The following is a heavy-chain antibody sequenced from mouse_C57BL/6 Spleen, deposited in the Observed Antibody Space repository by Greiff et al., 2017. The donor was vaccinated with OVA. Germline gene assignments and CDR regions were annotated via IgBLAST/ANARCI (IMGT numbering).Heavy chain of an antibody. V-gene: IGHV5-17*01. CDR1: GFTFSDYG. CDR3: ARDYGSSYGYFDV. CDR2: ISSGSSTI. Sequence: EVQLVESGGGLVKPGGSLQLSCAASGFTFSDYGMHWVRQAPEKGLEWVAYISSGSSTIYYADTVKGRFTISRDNAKNTLFLQMTSLRSEDTAMYYCARDYGSSYGYFDVWGTGTTVTVSS. D-gene: IGHD1-1*01. J-gene: IGHJ1*03.